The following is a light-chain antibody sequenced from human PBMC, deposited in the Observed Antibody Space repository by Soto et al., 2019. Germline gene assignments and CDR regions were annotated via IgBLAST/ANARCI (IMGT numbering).Light chain of an antibody. CDR3: QQYNDWPRT. Sequence: DIVMTQSPDILSVSPGERATLSCRASQSVDTILAWYQQKPGQAPRLLIYGASTRASGVPARFSGSGSGTEFTLTISTLQSEVSAIYYCQQYNDWPRTFGQGPKVEIK. J-gene: IGKJ1*01. V-gene: IGKV3-15*01. CDR1: QSVDTI. CDR2: GAS.